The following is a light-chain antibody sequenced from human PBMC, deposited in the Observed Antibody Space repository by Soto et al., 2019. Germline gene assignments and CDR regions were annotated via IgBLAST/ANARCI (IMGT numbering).Light chain of an antibody. V-gene: IGKV1-9*01. CDR2: AAS. Sequence: IQLTQSPSSLSASVGDRVTITCRASQGISNFLAWYKQKPGKAPKLLIYAASTLQSGVPSRFSGSGSGTEFILTISSLQPDDFATYYCQQYDSLTWTFGRGTKVDI. CDR1: QGISNF. J-gene: IGKJ1*01. CDR3: QQYDSLTWT.